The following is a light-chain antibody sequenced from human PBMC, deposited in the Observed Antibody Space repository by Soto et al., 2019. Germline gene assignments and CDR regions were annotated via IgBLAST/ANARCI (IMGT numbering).Light chain of an antibody. Sequence: DVQMTQSPSSLSAFVGDGVTITCRASQSIAPYLAWFQQKPGKVPKLLIYATSTLQSGVPSRFSGSGSGTDFTLTINSLKPEDVGTYYCQKYNRAPLTFGGGTKVEIK. CDR1: QSIAPY. CDR2: ATS. J-gene: IGKJ4*01. CDR3: QKYNRAPLT. V-gene: IGKV1-27*01.